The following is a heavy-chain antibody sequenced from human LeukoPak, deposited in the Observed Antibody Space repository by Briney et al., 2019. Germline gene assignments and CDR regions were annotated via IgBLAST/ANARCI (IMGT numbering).Heavy chain of an antibody. CDR3: AKFKFGESNY. CDR2: SRNKANGYTT. Sequence: PGGSLRLSCAASGITPSDHYMDWVRQAPGKGLEWVGRSRNKANGYTTEYAASVRGRFTTSRDDSKNSLYLQMNSLKTEDAAVYYCAKFKFGESNYWGQGTLVTVSS. CDR1: GITPSDHY. D-gene: IGHD3-10*01. J-gene: IGHJ4*02. V-gene: IGHV3-72*01.